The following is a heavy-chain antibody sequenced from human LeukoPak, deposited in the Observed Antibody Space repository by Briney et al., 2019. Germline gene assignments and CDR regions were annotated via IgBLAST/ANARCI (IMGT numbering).Heavy chain of an antibody. CDR3: ARSSAIAARPNHFDY. CDR1: GGSISDYY. J-gene: IGHJ4*02. D-gene: IGHD6-6*01. Sequence: SETLSLTCTVSGGSISDYYWTWIRQPPGKRLEWIGYITYSGSTYYNPSLKSRVTISVDTSKNQFSLKLSSVTAADTAVYYCARSSAIAARPNHFDYWGQGTLVTVSS. CDR2: ITYSGST. V-gene: IGHV4-59*08.